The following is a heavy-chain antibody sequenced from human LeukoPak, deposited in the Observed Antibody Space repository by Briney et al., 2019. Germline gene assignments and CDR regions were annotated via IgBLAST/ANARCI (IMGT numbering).Heavy chain of an antibody. CDR1: GFTFSSYA. V-gene: IGHV3-23*01. CDR2: INVGGDYT. Sequence: GGSLRLSCAASGFTFSSYAMSWVRQAPGKGLEWVSTINVGGDYTYSADSVKGRFTISRDNSKNTLYLQVSSLTAEDTAVYYCARETRETKLANYFYESSGFSNIDYWGQGALVTVSS. J-gene: IGHJ4*02. CDR3: ARETRETKLANYFYESSGFSNIDY. D-gene: IGHD3-22*01.